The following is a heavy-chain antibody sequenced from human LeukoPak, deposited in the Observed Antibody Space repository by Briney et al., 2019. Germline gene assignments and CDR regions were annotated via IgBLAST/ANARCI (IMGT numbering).Heavy chain of an antibody. V-gene: IGHV4-59*01. Sequence: PSETLSLTCTVSGGSISSYYWSWIRQPPGKGLEWIGYIYYSGSTNYNPSLKSRVTISVDTSRNQFSVKLSSVTAADTAVYYCARDGSSGWYAMGPFDPWGQGTLVTVSS. CDR3: ARDGSSGWYAMGPFDP. D-gene: IGHD6-19*01. J-gene: IGHJ5*02. CDR1: GGSISSYY. CDR2: IYYSGST.